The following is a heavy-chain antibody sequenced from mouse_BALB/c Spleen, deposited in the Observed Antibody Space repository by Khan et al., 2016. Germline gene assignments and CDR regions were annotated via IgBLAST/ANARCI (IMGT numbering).Heavy chain of an antibody. V-gene: IGHV1-9*01. CDR2: ILPGSGST. J-gene: IGHJ2*01. Sequence: QVQLQQSGAELMKPGASVKISCKATGYTFSSYWIEWVKQRPGHGLEWIGEILPGSGSTYYNEKFRGKATFTADTSSNTAYMQLSSLTSEDSAVHYCARTDRRGYFDYWGQGTTLTVSS. CDR3: ARTDRRGYFDY. CDR1: GYTFSSYW.